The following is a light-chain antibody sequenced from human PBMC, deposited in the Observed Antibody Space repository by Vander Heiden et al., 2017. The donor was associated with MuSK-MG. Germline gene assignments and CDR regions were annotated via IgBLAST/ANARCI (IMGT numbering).Light chain of an antibody. Sequence: QSVLAQPPSVSGAPGQRVTISCTGSSSTIGAGDDVDWYKQLPGTAPKLLIYGNSNRPAGVPDRFSGSKSGTSASMAITGLQAEEEADDYCQSYDSSLSGSNYVFGTGTKVTVL. V-gene: IGLV1-40*01. CDR3: QSYDSSLSGSNYV. J-gene: IGLJ1*01. CDR1: SSTIGAGDD. CDR2: GNS.